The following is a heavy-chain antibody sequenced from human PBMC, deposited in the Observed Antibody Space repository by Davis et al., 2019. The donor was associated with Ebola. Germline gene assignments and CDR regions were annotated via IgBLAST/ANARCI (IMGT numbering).Heavy chain of an antibody. Sequence: LSLTCAASGFTFSDYYMDWVRQAPGKGLEWISYISSSGDTIYYADSVRGRFTISRDNAKNSLYLQMNSLRAEDTAVYYCALKMASGDRSAGGYWGQGTLVTVSS. CDR3: ALKMASGDRSAGGY. D-gene: IGHD5-24*01. CDR2: ISSSGDTI. CDR1: GFTFSDYY. J-gene: IGHJ4*02. V-gene: IGHV3-11*04.